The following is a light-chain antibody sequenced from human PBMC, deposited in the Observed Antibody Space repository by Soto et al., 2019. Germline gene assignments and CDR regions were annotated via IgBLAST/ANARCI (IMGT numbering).Light chain of an antibody. V-gene: IGKV1-5*01. CDR2: DAS. CDR1: QSISSW. J-gene: IGKJ1*01. Sequence: GDRVTITCRASQSISSWLAWYQQKPGKAPKLLIYDASSLESGVPSSFIGSGSGTEFTLTISSLQPDDFATYYCQQYNSYSPTFGRGTK. CDR3: QQYNSYSPT.